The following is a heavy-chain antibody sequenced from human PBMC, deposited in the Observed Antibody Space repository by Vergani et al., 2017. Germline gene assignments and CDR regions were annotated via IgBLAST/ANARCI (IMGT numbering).Heavy chain of an antibody. CDR3: GADGTTMNVVTPGGNYYHYGMDI. V-gene: IGHV4-61*01. D-gene: IGHD4-23*01. Sequence: QVQLQESGPGLVKPSETLSLTCTVSGGSVSSGSYYWSWIRQPPGKGLEWIRYIYYSGSNNYNPSLKSRVTISVDTSKNQFFLKLSSVTAADTAVYYCGADGTTMNVVTPGGNYYHYGMDIWGRGTTVTVSS. CDR1: GGSVSSGSYY. J-gene: IGHJ6*02. CDR2: IYYSGSN.